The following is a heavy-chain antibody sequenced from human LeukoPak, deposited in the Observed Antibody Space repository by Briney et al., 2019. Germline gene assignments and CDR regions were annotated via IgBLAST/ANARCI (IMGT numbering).Heavy chain of an antibody. V-gene: IGHV4-38-2*01. CDR3: ARGGGA. Sequence: SETLSLTCAVSGYSISSGYYWGWIRQPPGKGLEWIGEINHSGSTNYNPSLKSRVTISVDTSKNQFSLKLSSVTAADTAVYYCARGGGAWGQGTLVTVSS. CDR2: INHSGST. D-gene: IGHD3-16*01. J-gene: IGHJ5*02. CDR1: GYSISSGYY.